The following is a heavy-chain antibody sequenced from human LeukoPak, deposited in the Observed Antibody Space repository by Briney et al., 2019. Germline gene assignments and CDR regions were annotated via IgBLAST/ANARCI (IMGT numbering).Heavy chain of an antibody. D-gene: IGHD5-12*01. V-gene: IGHV1-18*01. Sequence: ASVKVSCEASGYTFTSYGISWVRHAPGQGLEWMGWISAYNDNTNYSQKLQGRVTMTTDTSTSTAYMELRSLRSDDTAVYYCATKERGYSGYDFWGQGTLVTVSS. J-gene: IGHJ4*02. CDR1: GYTFTSYG. CDR2: ISAYNDNT. CDR3: ATKERGYSGYDF.